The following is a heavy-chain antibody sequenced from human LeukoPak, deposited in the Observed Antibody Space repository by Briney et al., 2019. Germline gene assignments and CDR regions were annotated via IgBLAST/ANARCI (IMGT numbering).Heavy chain of an antibody. J-gene: IGHJ4*02. CDR3: ARVVDTATDY. CDR1: GFTFSDHH. Sequence: PGGSLRLSCAVSGFTFSDHHMDWVRQAPGKGLEWVGRIRNKANSYSTEYAASVKGRFTVSRDDSKNSLYLQLNSLKTEDTAVYYCARVVDTATDYWGQGTLVTVSS. CDR2: IRNKANSYST. D-gene: IGHD5-18*01. V-gene: IGHV3-72*01.